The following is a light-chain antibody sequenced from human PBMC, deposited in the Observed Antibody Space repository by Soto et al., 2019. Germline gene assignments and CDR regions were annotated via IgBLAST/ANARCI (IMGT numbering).Light chain of an antibody. CDR3: AAWHDSLNGYV. Sequence: QSVLTQPPSASGTPGQRVTISCSGSSSNIGSNTVNWYQQLPGTAPKLLIYSNNQRPSGVPDRFSVSKSGTSASLAISGLQSEDEADYYCAAWHDSLNGYVFGTGTKVTVL. V-gene: IGLV1-44*01. J-gene: IGLJ1*01. CDR2: SNN. CDR1: SSNIGSNT.